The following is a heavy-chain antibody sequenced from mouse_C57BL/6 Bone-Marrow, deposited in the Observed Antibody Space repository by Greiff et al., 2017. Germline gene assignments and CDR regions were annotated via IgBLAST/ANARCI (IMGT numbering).Heavy chain of an antibody. V-gene: IGHV3-6*01. D-gene: IGHD2-4*01. CDR2: ISYDGSN. Sequence: DVKLVESGPGLVKPSQSLSLTCSVTGYSITSGYYWNWIRQFPGNKLEWMGYISYDGSNNYNPTLKNRISITRDTSKNQFFLKLNSVTTEDTATYYCAKEGNYDYIYYFDYWGQGTTLTVSS. J-gene: IGHJ2*01. CDR3: AKEGNYDYIYYFDY. CDR1: GYSITSGYY.